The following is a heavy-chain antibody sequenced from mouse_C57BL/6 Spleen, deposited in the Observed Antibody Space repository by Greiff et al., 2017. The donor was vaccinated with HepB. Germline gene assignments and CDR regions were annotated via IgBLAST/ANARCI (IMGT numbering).Heavy chain of an antibody. Sequence: QVQLKESGPGLVQPSQSLSITCTVSGFSLTSYGVHWVRQSPGKGLEWLGVIWRGGSTDYNAAFMSRLSITKDNSKSQVFFKMNSLQADDTAIYYCAKTLHYYGSSYAMDYWGQGTSVTVSS. CDR1: GFSLTSYG. CDR2: IWRGGST. J-gene: IGHJ4*01. D-gene: IGHD1-1*01. V-gene: IGHV2-5*01. CDR3: AKTLHYYGSSYAMDY.